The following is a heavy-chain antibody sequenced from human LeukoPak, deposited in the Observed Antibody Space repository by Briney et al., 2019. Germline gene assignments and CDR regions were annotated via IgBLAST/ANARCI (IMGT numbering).Heavy chain of an antibody. Sequence: GASVKVSCKASRYTFIDYYMHWVRQAPGQGLEWMGRINPNSGGTNYAQKFQGRVTITADESTSTAYMELSSLRSEDTAVYYCARPYCSSTSCQYYYYYYGMDVWGQGTTVTVSS. D-gene: IGHD2-2*01. CDR3: ARPYCSSTSCQYYYYYYGMDV. CDR1: RYTFIDYY. V-gene: IGHV1-2*06. J-gene: IGHJ6*02. CDR2: INPNSGGT.